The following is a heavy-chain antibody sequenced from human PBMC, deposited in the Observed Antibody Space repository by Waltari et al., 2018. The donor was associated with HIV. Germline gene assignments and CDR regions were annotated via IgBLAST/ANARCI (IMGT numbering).Heavy chain of an antibody. Sequence: EVQLVESGGGLVQRGRSLRLSCTASGFTSGDYVMIWFSQAPGKGLEWVGFIRSKAYGGTTEYAASVKGRFTISRDDSKSIAYLQMNSLKTEDTAVYYCTRDGLYYDFWSGYPGYWGQGTLVTVSP. D-gene: IGHD3-3*01. CDR1: GFTSGDYV. V-gene: IGHV3-49*03. J-gene: IGHJ4*02. CDR2: IRSKAYGGTT. CDR3: TRDGLYYDFWSGYPGY.